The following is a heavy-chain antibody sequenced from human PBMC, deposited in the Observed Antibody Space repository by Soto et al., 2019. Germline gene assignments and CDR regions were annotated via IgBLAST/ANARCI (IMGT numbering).Heavy chain of an antibody. CDR2: IFRSGNP. D-gene: IGHD5-18*01. Sequence: QVQLQESGPGLVKPSQTLSLTCTVSGGSISSGVYYWSWIRQHPVKGLEWIGYIFRSGNPYYNPYLKSRLTISGDKSKKQFALKLSSVTAADTAVDYCARDRRMVTNLGGYYYSSMDGWGQGTTVTVSS. CDR1: GGSISSGVYY. V-gene: IGHV4-31*03. CDR3: ARDRRMVTNLGGYYYSSMDG. J-gene: IGHJ6*02.